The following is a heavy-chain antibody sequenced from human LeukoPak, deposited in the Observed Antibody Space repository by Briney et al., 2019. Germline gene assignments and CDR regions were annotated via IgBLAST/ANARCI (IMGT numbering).Heavy chain of an antibody. CDR1: GYTFISYG. D-gene: IGHD3-10*01. Sequence: ASVKVSCKASGYTFISYGVSWVRQAPGQGLEWMGRTTAYTSKTNYAQKFQGRVTITRNTSISTAYMELSSLRSEDTAVYYCARGYYGSGSFVDPWGQGTLVTVSS. V-gene: IGHV1-8*01. CDR3: ARGYYGSGSFVDP. J-gene: IGHJ5*02. CDR2: TTAYTSKT.